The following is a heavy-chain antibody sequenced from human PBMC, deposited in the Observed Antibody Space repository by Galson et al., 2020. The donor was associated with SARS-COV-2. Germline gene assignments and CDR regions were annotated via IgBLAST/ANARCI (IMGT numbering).Heavy chain of an antibody. CDR2: IQYDGSNT. Sequence: GGSLRLSCAGSGFTFSNYGMHWVRQAPGKGLEWMAFIQYDGSNTYYAESVKGRFTISRDNSKNTLYLQMNSLRPEDTALYYCAKSPRALKTDYFGMDVWGQGTTVTVSS. CDR3: AKSPRALKTDYFGMDV. CDR1: GFTFSNYG. D-gene: IGHD2-21*02. J-gene: IGHJ6*02. V-gene: IGHV3-30*02.